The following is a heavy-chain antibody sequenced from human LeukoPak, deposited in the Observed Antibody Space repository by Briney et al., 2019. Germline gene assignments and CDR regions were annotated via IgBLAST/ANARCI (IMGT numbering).Heavy chain of an antibody. CDR2: INPSGGST. Sequence: ASVKVSCKASGYTFTSYYMHWVRQAPGQGLEWMGIINPSGGSTSYAQKFQGRVTMTRDTSTSTVYMELSSLRSEDTAVYYCAKPRYYYGSGQAFDIWGQGTMVTVSS. D-gene: IGHD3-10*01. J-gene: IGHJ3*02. CDR1: GYTFTSYY. V-gene: IGHV1-46*01. CDR3: AKPRYYYGSGQAFDI.